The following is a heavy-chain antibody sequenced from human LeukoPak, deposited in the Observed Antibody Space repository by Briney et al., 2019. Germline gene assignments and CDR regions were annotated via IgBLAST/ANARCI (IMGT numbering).Heavy chain of an antibody. J-gene: IGHJ6*04. V-gene: IGHV4-4*02. Sequence: SGTLSLTCAVSGGSISSSNWWSWVRQPPGKGVEWIGEIYHSGSTNYNPSLKSRVTISVDKSKNQFSLKLSSVTAADTAVYYCARDRYLGPYSYYGMDVWGKGTTVTVSS. CDR2: IYHSGST. CDR3: ARDRYLGPYSYYGMDV. D-gene: IGHD3-9*01. CDR1: GGSISSSNW.